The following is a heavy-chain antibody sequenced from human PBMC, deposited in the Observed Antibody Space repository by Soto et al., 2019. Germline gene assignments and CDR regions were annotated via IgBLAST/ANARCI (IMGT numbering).Heavy chain of an antibody. D-gene: IGHD3-16*02. CDR1: GFTFSSYG. CDR3: AKDQARLGELSLPDY. J-gene: IGHJ4*02. V-gene: IGHV3-30*18. CDR2: ISYDGSDK. Sequence: HPGGSLRLSCAASGFTFSSYGMHWVRQAPGKGLEWVAVISYDGSDKYYADSVKGRFTISRDNSKNTLYLQMNSLRPEDTAVYYCAKDQARLGELSLPDYWGLGTLVTVSS.